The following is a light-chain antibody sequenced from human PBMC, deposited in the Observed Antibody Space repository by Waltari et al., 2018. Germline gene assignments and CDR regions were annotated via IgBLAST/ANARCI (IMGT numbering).Light chain of an antibody. J-gene: IGKJ4*02. V-gene: IGKV1-5*03. CDR1: QSISSW. CDR2: KAS. Sequence: DIQMTQSPSTLSASVGDRVTITCRASQSISSWLAWYQQKPGKAPKLLIYKASSLESGVPSRFGGSGSGTEFTLTISGTQAVDEAEYYCQAWDSDTVVFGGGTK. CDR3: QAWDSDTVV.